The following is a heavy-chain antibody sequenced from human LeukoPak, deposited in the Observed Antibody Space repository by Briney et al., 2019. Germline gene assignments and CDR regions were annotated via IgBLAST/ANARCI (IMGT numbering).Heavy chain of an antibody. V-gene: IGHV4-61*02. CDR2: IYTSGST. Sequence: TSQTLSLTCTVSGGSISSGSYYWSWIRQPAGKGLGWIGRIYTSGSTNYNPSLKSRVTISVDTSKNQFSLKLSSGTAADTAVYYCARAYDSSGIDYWGQGTLVTVSS. CDR1: GGSISSGSYY. CDR3: ARAYDSSGIDY. J-gene: IGHJ4*02. D-gene: IGHD3-22*01.